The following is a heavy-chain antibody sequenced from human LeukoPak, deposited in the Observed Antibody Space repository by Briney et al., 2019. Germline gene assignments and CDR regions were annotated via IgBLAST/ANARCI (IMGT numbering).Heavy chain of an antibody. J-gene: IGHJ4*02. CDR1: AYTFTGYY. V-gene: IGHV1-2*06. Sequence: ASVKVSCKASAYTFTGYYIHWVRQAPGQGLEWMGRINPNSGGTNFAQKFQGRVTMTRDTSISTAYMELSRLRSDDTAMYYCARDWGLYSSGSGPYYFDYWGQGTLVTVSS. CDR2: INPNSGGT. CDR3: ARDWGLYSSGSGPYYFDY. D-gene: IGHD3-22*01.